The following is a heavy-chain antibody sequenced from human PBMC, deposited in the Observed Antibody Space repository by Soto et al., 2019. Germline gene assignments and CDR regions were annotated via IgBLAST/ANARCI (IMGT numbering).Heavy chain of an antibody. Sequence: QLQLQESGPGLVKPAETLSLTCTVSGGSISSSSNYWGWIRQPPGKGLEWIGYIYYSGSTYYNPSLKSRVTISVDTSTNQLSLKLTSVTAADTAVYYCARDYGVRGPYYYSMDVWGQGTTVTVSS. CDR2: IYYSGST. V-gene: IGHV4-39*02. CDR1: GGSISSSSNY. CDR3: ARDYGVRGPYYYSMDV. D-gene: IGHD4-17*01. J-gene: IGHJ6*02.